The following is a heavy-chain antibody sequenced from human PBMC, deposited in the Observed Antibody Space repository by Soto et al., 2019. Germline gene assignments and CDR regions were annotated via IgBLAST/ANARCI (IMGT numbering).Heavy chain of an antibody. V-gene: IGHV4-31*03. CDR1: GSSISSGGYY. Sequence: TSETLSLTCTVSGSSISSGGYYWSWIRQHPGKGLEWIGYIYYSGSTYYNPSLKSRVTISVDTSKNQFSLKLSSVTAADTAVYYCARDEDDSSGYPKRPLGFLYWGQGTLVTVSS. J-gene: IGHJ4*02. D-gene: IGHD3-22*01. CDR3: ARDEDDSSGYPKRPLGFLY. CDR2: IYYSGST.